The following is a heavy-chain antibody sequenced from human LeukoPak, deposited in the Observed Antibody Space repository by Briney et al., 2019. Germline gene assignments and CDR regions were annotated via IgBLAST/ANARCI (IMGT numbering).Heavy chain of an antibody. V-gene: IGHV1-18*01. CDR3: AREDGYNLDAFDI. Sequence: ASVKVSCKASGYTFSNYGISWVRQAPGQGLEWMGWISAYNGNTSYTQKVKGRVTMTTDTSTSTAYMELRSLRSDDTAVYYCAREDGYNLDAFDIWGQGTMVTVSS. CDR1: GYTFSNYG. D-gene: IGHD5-24*01. J-gene: IGHJ3*02. CDR2: ISAYNGNT.